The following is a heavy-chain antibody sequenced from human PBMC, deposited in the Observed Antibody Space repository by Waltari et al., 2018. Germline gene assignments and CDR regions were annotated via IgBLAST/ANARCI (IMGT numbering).Heavy chain of an antibody. CDR1: GGSISSGSYY. D-gene: IGHD5-18*01. V-gene: IGHV4-61*02. CDR3: ARETNTAMGSRDDY. J-gene: IGHJ4*02. Sequence: QVQLQESGPGLVKPSQTLSLTCTVSGGSISSGSYYWSWIRQPAGKGLEWIGRIYTSGSTNYNPALKSRVTISVDTSKNQFSLKLSSVTAADTAVYYCARETNTAMGSRDDYWGQGTLVTVSS. CDR2: IYTSGST.